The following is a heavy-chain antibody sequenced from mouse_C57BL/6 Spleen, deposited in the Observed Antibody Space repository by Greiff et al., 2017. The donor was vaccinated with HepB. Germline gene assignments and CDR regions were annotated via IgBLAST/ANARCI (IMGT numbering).Heavy chain of an antibody. Sequence: QVQLQQSGAELVKPGASVKISCKASGYAFSSYWMNWVKQRPGKGLEWIGQIYPGDGDTNYNGKFTGKATLTADKSSSTAYMQLSSLTSEDSAVYFCARENWEAWFAYWGQGTLVTVSA. V-gene: IGHV1-80*01. D-gene: IGHD4-1*01. CDR1: GYAFSSYW. J-gene: IGHJ3*01. CDR2: IYPGDGDT. CDR3: ARENWEAWFAY.